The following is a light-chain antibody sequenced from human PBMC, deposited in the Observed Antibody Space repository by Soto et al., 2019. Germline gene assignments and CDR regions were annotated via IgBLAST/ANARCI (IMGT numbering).Light chain of an antibody. V-gene: IGKV3-20*01. CDR2: GAS. CDR1: QRVSINY. J-gene: IGKJ5*01. Sequence: EIVLTQSPGTLALSPGERATLSCRASQRVSINYLAWYQQKSGQAPRLLIYGASSRATGIPDRFSGSGSGTDFTLTISRLEPEDSAAYYCQQYGSSPTTFGQGTRLEIK. CDR3: QQYGSSPTT.